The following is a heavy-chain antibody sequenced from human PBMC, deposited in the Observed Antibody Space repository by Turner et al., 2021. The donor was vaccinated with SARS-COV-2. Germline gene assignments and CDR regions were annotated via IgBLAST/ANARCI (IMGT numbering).Heavy chain of an antibody. CDR1: GFPFSSYR. V-gene: IGHV3-21*01. CDR2: ISSSSSYI. D-gene: IGHD2-2*01. Sequence: EVQLVVSGGGLVKPGGALRLSCAASGFPFSSYRLNWVRQGRGKGLEWVASISSSSSYIYYADSVKGRFTISRDNAKNSLYLQMNSLRAEDTAVYYCARDHRPVVVPAAKRAGSYYYGMDVWGQGTTVTVSS. J-gene: IGHJ6*02. CDR3: ARDHRPVVVPAAKRAGSYYYGMDV.